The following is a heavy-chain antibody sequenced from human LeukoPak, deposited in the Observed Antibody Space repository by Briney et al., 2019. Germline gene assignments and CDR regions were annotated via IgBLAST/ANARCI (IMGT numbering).Heavy chain of an antibody. V-gene: IGHV3-30-3*01. D-gene: IGHD1-26*01. CDR3: ARDPVVGARLFSGYFDY. CDR1: GFTFSSYA. J-gene: IGHJ4*02. CDR2: ISYDGSNK. Sequence: PGRSLRLSCAASGFTFSSYAMHWFRQAPGKGLEGVAVISYDGSNKYYADSVKGRFTISRDNSKNTLYLQMNSLRAEDTAVYYCARDPVVGARLFSGYFDYWGQGTLATVSS.